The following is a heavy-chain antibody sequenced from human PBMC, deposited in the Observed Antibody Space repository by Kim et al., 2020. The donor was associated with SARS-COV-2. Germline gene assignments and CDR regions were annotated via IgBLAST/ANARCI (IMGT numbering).Heavy chain of an antibody. V-gene: IGHV4-39*01. CDR2: IYSSGST. J-gene: IGHJ4*02. CDR1: GGSISSSSSY. Sequence: SETLSLTCSVSGGSISSSSSYWAWIRQSPGKGLEWIGNIYSSGSTYYNPSLRSRVTISVDTSKNQFSLKLTSVTAADTAVYYCARHVSVPGRVAASIPFYCDYWGQGTLVTVSS. CDR3: ARHVSVPGRVAASIPFYCDY. D-gene: IGHD6-13*01.